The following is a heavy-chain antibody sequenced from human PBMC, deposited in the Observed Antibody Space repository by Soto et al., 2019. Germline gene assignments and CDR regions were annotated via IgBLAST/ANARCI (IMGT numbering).Heavy chain of an antibody. CDR1: GYTCSTYY. Sequence: ASVKVSCKASGYTCSTYYMHWVRQAPGQGNEWMGIINPSGGSTTYAQKFQGRVTMTRDTSTTTVYMELSSLKSEDTAVYYCARYDYNGYYFDXWGQGTLVTVSS. V-gene: IGHV1-46*01. J-gene: IGHJ4*02. D-gene: IGHD4-4*01. CDR3: ARYDYNGYYFDX. CDR2: INPSGGST.